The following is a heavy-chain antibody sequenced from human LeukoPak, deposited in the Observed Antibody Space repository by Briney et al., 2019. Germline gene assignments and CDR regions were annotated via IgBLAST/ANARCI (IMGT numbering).Heavy chain of an antibody. D-gene: IGHD4-23*01. J-gene: IGHJ4*02. CDR1: GASINIYY. Sequence: SETLSLTCTVSGASINIYYWSWLRQPPGKGLECIGYGHYSGTTNYNASLRSRVTISVDTSKNQFSLKLSAVTAADTAVYYCAKRGGDSGTFDSWGQGTLVTVSS. CDR2: GHYSGTT. V-gene: IGHV4-59*08. CDR3: AKRGGDSGTFDS.